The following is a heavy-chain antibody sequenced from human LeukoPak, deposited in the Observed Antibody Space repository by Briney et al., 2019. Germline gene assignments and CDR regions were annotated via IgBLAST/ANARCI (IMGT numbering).Heavy chain of an antibody. J-gene: IGHJ3*02. CDR1: GFTFSSYA. Sequence: PGGSLRLSCAASGFTFSSYAMSWVRQAPGKGLEWVSSISGSGGSTYYADSVKGRFTISRDNSKNTLYLQMNSLRAEDTAVYYCANPIAADELIDAFDIWGQGTMVTVSS. CDR2: ISGSGGST. D-gene: IGHD6-13*01. V-gene: IGHV3-23*01. CDR3: ANPIAADELIDAFDI.